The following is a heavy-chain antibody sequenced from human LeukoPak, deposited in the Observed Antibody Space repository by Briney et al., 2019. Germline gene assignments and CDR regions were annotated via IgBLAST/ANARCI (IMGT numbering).Heavy chain of an antibody. CDR1: GFTFSSYG. Sequence: GGSLRLSCAAPGFTFSSYGMHWVRQAPGKGLEWVAAIWYDGSNKYYADSVKGRFTISRDNSKNTLYLQMNSLRAEDTAVYYCAKESGHNWNYAAFDYYYYMDVWGKGTTVTVSS. CDR2: IWYDGSNK. J-gene: IGHJ6*03. V-gene: IGHV3-33*06. CDR3: AKESGHNWNYAAFDYYYYMDV. D-gene: IGHD1-7*01.